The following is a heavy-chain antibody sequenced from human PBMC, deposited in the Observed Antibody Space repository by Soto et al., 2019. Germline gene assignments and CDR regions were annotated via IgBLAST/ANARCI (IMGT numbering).Heavy chain of an antibody. Sequence: SETLSLTCAVYSGSFSGYYWSWIRQPPGKGLEWIGEINHSGSTNYNPSLKSRVTISVDTSKNQFSLKLSSVTAADTAVYYCAREKTPNYDILTGYYSNWFDPWGQGTLVTVS. D-gene: IGHD3-9*01. J-gene: IGHJ5*02. V-gene: IGHV4-34*01. CDR2: INHSGST. CDR3: AREKTPNYDILTGYYSNWFDP. CDR1: SGSFSGYY.